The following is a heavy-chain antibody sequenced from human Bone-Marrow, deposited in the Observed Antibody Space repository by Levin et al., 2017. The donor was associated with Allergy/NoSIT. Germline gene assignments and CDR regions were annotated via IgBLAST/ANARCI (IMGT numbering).Heavy chain of an antibody. V-gene: IGHV3-74*01. Sequence: GGSLRLSCAASGFTFSSYWMHWVRQAPGKGLVWVSRINNDGSDTTYAESVKGRFTVSRDNAKNTLYLQMNSLRAEGTAVYYCARDRPHNWFDPWGQGTLVTVSS. CDR2: INNDGSDT. J-gene: IGHJ5*02. CDR1: GFTFSSYW. CDR3: ARDRPHNWFDP.